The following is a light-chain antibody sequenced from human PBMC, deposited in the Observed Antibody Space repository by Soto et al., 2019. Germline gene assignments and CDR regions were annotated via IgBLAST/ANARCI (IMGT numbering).Light chain of an antibody. CDR2: AAS. V-gene: IGKV1-9*01. CDR3: LQHNTYPLT. Sequence: DNPVTQPPFSLSASVGDRVALACPASQDIGSFLAWYQQKPGKAPKLLIYAASSLQSGVPSRFSGSGSGTEFTLTISSLQPEDFATYYCLQHNTYPLTFGGGTKVDIK. J-gene: IGKJ4*01. CDR1: QDIGSF.